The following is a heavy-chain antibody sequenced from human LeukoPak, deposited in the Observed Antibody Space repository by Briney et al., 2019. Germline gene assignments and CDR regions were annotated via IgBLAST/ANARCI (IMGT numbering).Heavy chain of an antibody. CDR3: ARGPRYNWNYALDP. CDR2: ISYDGSNK. D-gene: IGHD1-7*01. CDR1: GFTFSSYG. V-gene: IGHV3-30*03. J-gene: IGHJ5*02. Sequence: GGSLRLSCAASGFTFSSYGMHWVRQAPGKGLGWVAVISYDGSNKYYADSVKGRFTISRDNSKNTLYLQMNSLRAEDTAVYYCARGPRYNWNYALDPWGQGTLVTVSS.